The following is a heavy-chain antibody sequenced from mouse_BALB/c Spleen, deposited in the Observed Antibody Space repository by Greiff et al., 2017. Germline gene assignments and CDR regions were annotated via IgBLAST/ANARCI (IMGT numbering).Heavy chain of an antibody. CDR1: GFNIKDTY. D-gene: IGHD1-2*01. CDR2: IDPANGNT. V-gene: IGHV14-3*02. Sequence: SGAELVKPGASVKLSCTASGFNIKDTYMHWVKQRPEQGLEWIGRIDPANGNTKYDPKFQGKATITADTSSNTAYLQLSSLTSEDTAVYYCAEFITTATDYWGQGTTLTVSS. J-gene: IGHJ2*01. CDR3: AEFITTATDY.